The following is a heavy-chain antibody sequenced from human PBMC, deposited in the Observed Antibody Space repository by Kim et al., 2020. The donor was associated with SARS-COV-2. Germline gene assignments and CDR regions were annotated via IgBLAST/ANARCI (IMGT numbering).Heavy chain of an antibody. V-gene: IGHV3-74*01. CDR2: TT. CDR3: ARSPSGPEGY. J-gene: IGHJ4*02. Sequence: TTANEDYVKGRFTVSRDNAKTTLYLQMNSLRAEETAVYFCARSPSGPEGYWGQGTLVTVSS.